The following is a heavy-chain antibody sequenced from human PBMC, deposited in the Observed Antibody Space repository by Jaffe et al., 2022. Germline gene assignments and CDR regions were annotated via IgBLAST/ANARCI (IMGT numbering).Heavy chain of an antibody. CDR2: IIPILGIA. CDR1: GGTFSSYT. J-gene: IGHJ6*03. V-gene: IGHV1-69*02. D-gene: IGHD2-15*01. Sequence: QVQLVQSGAEVKKPGSSVKVSCKASGGTFSSYTISWVRQAPGQGLEWMGRIIPILGIANYAQKFQGRVTITADKSTSTAYMELSSLRSEDTAVYYCARAGGGYCSGGSCPTPYYYYMDVWGKGTTVTVSS. CDR3: ARAGGGYCSGGSCPTPYYYYMDV.